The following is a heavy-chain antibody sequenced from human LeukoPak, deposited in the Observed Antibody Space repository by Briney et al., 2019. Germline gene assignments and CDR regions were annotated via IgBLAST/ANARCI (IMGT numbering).Heavy chain of an antibody. Sequence: SETLSLTCTASGGSISSYFWSWIRQPAGKGLEWIGRIYTSGSTNYNPSLKSRVTISAGKSTNQFSLKLSSVTAADTAVYYCARDRFGDLNYFDYWGQGTLVTVSS. V-gene: IGHV4-4*07. CDR3: ARDRFGDLNYFDY. CDR1: GGSISSYF. J-gene: IGHJ4*02. CDR2: IYTSGST. D-gene: IGHD3-3*01.